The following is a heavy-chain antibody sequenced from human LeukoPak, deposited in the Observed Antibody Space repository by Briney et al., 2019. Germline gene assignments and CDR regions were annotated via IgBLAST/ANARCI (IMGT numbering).Heavy chain of an antibody. J-gene: IGHJ4*02. CDR3: ASWSGYCSSNTCYDVDY. Sequence: PGGSLRLSCAASGFNFRGYWMIWVRQAPGKGLEWVANIKPDGSQKYYVDSVKGRFTISRDNSKNSVYLQMNSLSYEDTAVYYCASWSGYCSSNTCYDVDYWGQGTLVTVSS. D-gene: IGHD2-2*01. V-gene: IGHV3-7*01. CDR1: GFNFRGYW. CDR2: IKPDGSQK.